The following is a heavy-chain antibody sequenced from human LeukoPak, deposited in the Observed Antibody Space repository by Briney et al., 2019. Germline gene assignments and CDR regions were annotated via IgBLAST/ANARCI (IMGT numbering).Heavy chain of an antibody. V-gene: IGHV1-2*02. CDR3: TREESGSYMDNFYFDY. CDR1: GYTYNDYF. D-gene: IGHD1-26*01. J-gene: IGHJ4*02. Sequence: ASVKVSCKATGYTYNDYFMHWVRQAPGQGLEWMGWINPNSGGTNFAQKFRGRVTLTRDTSSSTGYMELSRLTSGDTAVYYCTREESGSYMDNFYFDYWGQGTLVIVSS. CDR2: INPNSGGT.